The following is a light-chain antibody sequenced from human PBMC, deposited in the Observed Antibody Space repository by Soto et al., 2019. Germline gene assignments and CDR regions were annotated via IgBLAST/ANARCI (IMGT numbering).Light chain of an antibody. J-gene: IGKJ1*01. V-gene: IGKV3D-20*02. Sequence: EIVLTQSPATLSLSPGERATLSCRASQSLSSNFLAWYQQKPGQPPRLLIYDSSTRATGFPDRFSGSGSGTDFTLTISSLQPEDFATYYCQQSFSPPWTFGQGTKVEIK. CDR1: QSLSSNF. CDR2: DSS. CDR3: QQSFSPPWT.